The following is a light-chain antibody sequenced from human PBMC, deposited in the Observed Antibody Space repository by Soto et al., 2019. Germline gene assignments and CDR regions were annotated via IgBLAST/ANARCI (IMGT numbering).Light chain of an antibody. Sequence: EIVLTQSPGTLSLSPGERATLSCRASQSVSSSSLAWYQQKPGQAPRLLIYGASSRATGIPDRFSGSGSGTDCTLTISRLEPEDFAVYYCQQYGSSPWTFGQGTKLEIK. V-gene: IGKV3-20*01. CDR1: QSVSSSS. CDR3: QQYGSSPWT. CDR2: GAS. J-gene: IGKJ1*01.